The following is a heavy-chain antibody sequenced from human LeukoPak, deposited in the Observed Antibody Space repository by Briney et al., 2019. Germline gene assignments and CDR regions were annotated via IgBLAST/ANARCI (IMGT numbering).Heavy chain of an antibody. V-gene: IGHV4-39*01. CDR2: IYYSGST. J-gene: IGHJ4*02. Sequence: SETLSLTRTVSGGSISSSSYYWGWIRQPPGKGLEWIGSIYYSGSTYYNPSLKSRVTISVDTSKNQFSLKLSSVTAADTAVYYCASRARYCSSTSCLDYWGQGTLVTVSS. CDR3: ASRARYCSSTSCLDY. D-gene: IGHD2-2*01. CDR1: GGSISSSSYY.